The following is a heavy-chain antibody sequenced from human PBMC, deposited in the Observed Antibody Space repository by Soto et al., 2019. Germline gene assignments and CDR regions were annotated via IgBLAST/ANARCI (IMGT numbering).Heavy chain of an antibody. CDR2: INSDGSST. Sequence: GGSLRLSCAASGFTFSSYWMHWVRQAPGKGLVWVSRINSDGSSTSYADSVKGRFTISRDNAKNTLYLQMNSLRAEDTAVYYCARAGSSSWYRRYYYYGMDVWGQGTTVTVSS. CDR1: GFTFSSYW. V-gene: IGHV3-74*01. D-gene: IGHD6-13*01. CDR3: ARAGSSSWYRRYYYYGMDV. J-gene: IGHJ6*02.